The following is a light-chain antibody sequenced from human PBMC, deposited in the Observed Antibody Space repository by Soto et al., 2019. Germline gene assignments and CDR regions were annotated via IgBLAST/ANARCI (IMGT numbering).Light chain of an antibody. V-gene: IGLV3-1*01. CDR2: QDS. CDR3: QAWDSSTAEV. CDR1: KLGDKY. J-gene: IGLJ1*01. Sequence: SYELTQPPSVSVSPGQTASITCSGDKLGDKYACWYQQKPGQSPVLVIYQDSKRPSGIPERFSGSNSGNTATLTISGTQAMDEADDYCQAWDSSTAEVFGTGTKLTVL.